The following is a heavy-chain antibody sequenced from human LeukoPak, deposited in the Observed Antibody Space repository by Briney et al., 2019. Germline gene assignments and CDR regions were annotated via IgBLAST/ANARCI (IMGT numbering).Heavy chain of an antibody. Sequence: GGSLRLSCAASGFTFSNYEMNWVRQAPGKGLEWVSYISSSGSTIYYADSVKGRFTISRDNAKNSLYLQMNSLRAEDTAVYYCARSRYSYGYDYWGQGTTVTVSS. CDR3: ARSRYSYGYDY. V-gene: IGHV3-48*03. J-gene: IGHJ4*03. D-gene: IGHD5-18*01. CDR2: ISSSGSTI. CDR1: GFTFSNYE.